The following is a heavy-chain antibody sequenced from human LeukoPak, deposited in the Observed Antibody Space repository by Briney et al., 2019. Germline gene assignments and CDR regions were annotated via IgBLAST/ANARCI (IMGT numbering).Heavy chain of an antibody. J-gene: IGHJ4*02. CDR1: GFTFSSYA. CDR2: ISYDGSNK. CDR3: ARDLAPLPPPSSSLDY. V-gene: IGHV3-30-3*01. D-gene: IGHD6-13*01. Sequence: GGSLRLSCAASGFTFSSYAMHWVRQAPGKGLEWVAVISYDGSNKYYADSVKGRFTISRDNSKNTLYLQMNSLRAEDTAVYYCARDLAPLPPPSSSLDYWGQGTLVTVSS.